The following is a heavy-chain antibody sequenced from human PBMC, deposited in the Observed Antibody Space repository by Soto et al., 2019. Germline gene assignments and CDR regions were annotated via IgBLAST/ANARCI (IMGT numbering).Heavy chain of an antibody. CDR2: ISSSSSTI. D-gene: IGHD3-22*01. CDR3: ARGPYYYDSSGYPDY. V-gene: IGHV3-48*01. J-gene: IGHJ4*02. CDR1: GFTFSSYS. Sequence: GGSLRLSCAASGFTFSSYSMNWVRQAPGKGLEWVSYISSSSSTIYYADSVKGRFTISRDNAKNSLYLQMNSLRAEDTAVYYCARGPYYYDSSGYPDYWGQGTLVTVSS.